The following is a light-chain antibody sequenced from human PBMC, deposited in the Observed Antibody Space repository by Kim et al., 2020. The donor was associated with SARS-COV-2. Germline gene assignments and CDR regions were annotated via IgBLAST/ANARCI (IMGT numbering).Light chain of an antibody. CDR1: SSDIGGPNY. CDR3: SSYTSASTLV. J-gene: IGLJ1*01. V-gene: IGLV2-14*03. Sequence: QSALTQPASVSGSPGQSITVSCTGTSSDIGGPNYASWYQQLPGKAPKLILYDVTNRPSGVSDRFSGSKSGNTASLTISGLQPDDKADYYCSSYTSASTLVFGTGTKVTVL. CDR2: DVT.